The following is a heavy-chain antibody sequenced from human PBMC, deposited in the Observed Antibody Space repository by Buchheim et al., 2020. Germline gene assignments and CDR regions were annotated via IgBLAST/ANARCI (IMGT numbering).Heavy chain of an antibody. Sequence: EVQLVESGGGLVQPGGSLRLSCAASGFTFSSYWMSWVRQAPGKGLEWVANIKQDGSEKYYVDSVKGRLTIFRDNARNSLYLQMNSLRAEDTAVYHCAREFQYRVAAAGLFDFWGQG. CDR1: GFTFSSYW. J-gene: IGHJ4*02. D-gene: IGHD6-13*01. V-gene: IGHV3-7*04. CDR2: IKQDGSEK. CDR3: AREFQYRVAAAGLFDF.